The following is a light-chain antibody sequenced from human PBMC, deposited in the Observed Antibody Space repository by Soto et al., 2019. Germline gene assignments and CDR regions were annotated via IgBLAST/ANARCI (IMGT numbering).Light chain of an antibody. J-gene: IGKJ5*01. CDR3: QQRSNWPIT. CDR1: VGISNW. V-gene: IGKV1-12*01. Sequence: DIQMTQSPSTVSASVGDRVTITCRASVGISNWLAWYQHKPGKAPKLLIYGASNLQSEVPLRFSGSGSGTDFTLTISSLEPEDFAVYYCQQRSNWPITFGQGTRLEIK. CDR2: GAS.